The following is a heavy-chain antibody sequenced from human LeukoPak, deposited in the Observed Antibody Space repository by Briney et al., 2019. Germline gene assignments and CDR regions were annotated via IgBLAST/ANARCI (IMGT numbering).Heavy chain of an antibody. J-gene: IGHJ1*01. Sequence: GGSLRLSCAASGFSFSSYGMHWVRQAPGKGLEWVAFIRYDGSNQYYADSVKGRFSISRDISKNTVYVQMDSLRTDDTAMYYCAKDPRGYSLASMGEYFQHWGQGTLVIVS. CDR3: AKDPRGYSLASMGEYFQH. CDR1: GFSFSSYG. V-gene: IGHV3-30*02. D-gene: IGHD5-12*01. CDR2: IRYDGSNQ.